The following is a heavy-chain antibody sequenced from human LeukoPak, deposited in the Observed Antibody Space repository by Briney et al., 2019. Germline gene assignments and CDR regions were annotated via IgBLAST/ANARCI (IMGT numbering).Heavy chain of an antibody. V-gene: IGHV4-39*02. CDR1: GASISGSGYY. CDR3: ARETNYYDSSGYYSY. J-gene: IGHJ4*02. Sequence: SETLSLTCAVSGASISGSGYYLGWIRQPPGKGLEWIGNIYYTGSTYYNPSLKSRVTISVDTSKNQFSLKLSSVTAADTAVYYCARETNYYDSSGYYSYWGQGTLVTVSS. CDR2: IYYTGST. D-gene: IGHD3-22*01.